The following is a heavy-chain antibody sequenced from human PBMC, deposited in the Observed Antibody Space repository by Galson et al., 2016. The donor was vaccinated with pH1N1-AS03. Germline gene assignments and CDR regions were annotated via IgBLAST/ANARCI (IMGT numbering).Heavy chain of an antibody. V-gene: IGHV3-21*06. Sequence: SLRLSCAGSGFTFNKYSIAWVRQAPGQGLEWVSSFSSRGDDIYYADSVKGRFTISRDNAKNSLYLQMNGLRVEDTALYYCARPTAGLYSTYFGLDVWGQGTTVTVSS. CDR2: FSSRGDDI. CDR3: ARPTAGLYSTYFGLDV. D-gene: IGHD6-13*01. CDR1: GFTFNKYS. J-gene: IGHJ6*02.